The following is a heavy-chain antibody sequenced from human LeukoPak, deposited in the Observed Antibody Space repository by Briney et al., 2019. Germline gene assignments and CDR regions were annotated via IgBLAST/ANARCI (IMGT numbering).Heavy chain of an antibody. J-gene: IGHJ4*02. CDR2: IKQDGTAT. D-gene: IGHD6-19*01. Sequence: HPGGSLRLSCAASGFTFSSYSMNWVRQAPGKGLEWVAHIKQDGTATYFVDSVEGRFTISRDNTKNSLYLQMNSLRVEDTAVYFCAKAHRVAVAGEFDSWGQGTLVTVSS. CDR1: GFTFSSYS. CDR3: AKAHRVAVAGEFDS. V-gene: IGHV3-7*03.